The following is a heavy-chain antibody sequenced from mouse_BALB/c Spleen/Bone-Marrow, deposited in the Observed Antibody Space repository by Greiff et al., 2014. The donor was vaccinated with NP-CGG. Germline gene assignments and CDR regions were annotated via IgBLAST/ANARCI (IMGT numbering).Heavy chain of an antibody. CDR2: ISSGGSYT. J-gene: IGHJ2*01. D-gene: IGHD1-1*01. CDR3: ARPTTVVATGGSFDY. V-gene: IGHV5-6*01. Sequence: EVKLMESGGDLVKPGGSLKLSCAASGFTFSSYGMSWVRQTPDKGLEWVATISSGGSYTYYPDSVKGRFTISRDNAKNTLYLQMSSLKSEDTAMYYCARPTTVVATGGSFDYWGQGTTLTVSS. CDR1: GFTFSSYG.